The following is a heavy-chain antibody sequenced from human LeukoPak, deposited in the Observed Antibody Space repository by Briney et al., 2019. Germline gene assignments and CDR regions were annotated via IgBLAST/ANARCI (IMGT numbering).Heavy chain of an antibody. J-gene: IGHJ4*02. D-gene: IGHD5-12*01. CDR1: GGSISSSNW. V-gene: IGHV4-4*02. CDR3: ARQSQHSGYQAPDY. CDR2: ISYSGST. Sequence: SETLSLTCAVSGGSISSSNWWSWVRQPPGKGLEWIGYISYSGSTNSNPSLKSRVTISVDTSKNQFSLRLTSVTAADTAVYYCARQSQHSGYQAPDYWGQGTLVTVSS.